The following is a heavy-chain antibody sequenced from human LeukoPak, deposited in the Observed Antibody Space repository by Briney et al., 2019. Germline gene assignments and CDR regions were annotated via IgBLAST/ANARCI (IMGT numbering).Heavy chain of an antibody. D-gene: IGHD4-17*01. J-gene: IGHJ4*02. CDR3: VRDSGDSTLVSFDY. Sequence: ASVKVSCKASGYTLTNYYIHWVRQAPGQGLEWIGIINPGGGSPSYAQKFQGRVTMTRDTSTSTVYMELSSLRSEDTAVYYCVRDSGDSTLVSFDYWGQGTLVSVSS. CDR1: GYTLTNYY. V-gene: IGHV1-46*01. CDR2: INPGGGSP.